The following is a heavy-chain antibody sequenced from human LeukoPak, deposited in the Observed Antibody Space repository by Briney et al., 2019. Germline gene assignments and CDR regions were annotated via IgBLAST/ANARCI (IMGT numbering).Heavy chain of an antibody. CDR3: ATKRSGYSHIDY. J-gene: IGHJ4*02. D-gene: IGHD5-18*01. V-gene: IGHV1-8*01. CDR1: GYTFTSYD. Sequence: GASVKVSCKASGYTFTSYDINWVRQATGRGLEWMGWMNPNSGNTGYAQKFQGRVTMTRNTSISTAYMELSSLRSEDTAVYYCATKRSGYSHIDYWGQGTLVTVSS. CDR2: MNPNSGNT.